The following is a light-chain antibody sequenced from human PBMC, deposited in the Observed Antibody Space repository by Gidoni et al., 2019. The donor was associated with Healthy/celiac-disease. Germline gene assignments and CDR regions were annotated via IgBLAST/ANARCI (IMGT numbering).Light chain of an antibody. V-gene: IGKV4-1*01. CDR3: QQYYNTPQT. Sequence: DIVMTQSPDSLAVSLGERATINCKSSQSVLYSSNKKDYLAWYQQNPGQPPKLLIYWASTRESGVPDRFSGSGSGTDFTLTISSLQTEDVAVYYCQQYYNTPQTFGQGTKVEIK. CDR2: WAS. J-gene: IGKJ1*01. CDR1: QSVLYSSNKKDY.